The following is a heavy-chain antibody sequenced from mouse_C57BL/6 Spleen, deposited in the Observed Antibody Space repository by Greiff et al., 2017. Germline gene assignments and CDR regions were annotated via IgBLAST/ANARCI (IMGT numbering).Heavy chain of an antibody. CDR2: ISSGGSYT. J-gene: IGHJ1*03. V-gene: IGHV5-6*01. CDR3: ARRTTDGYFDV. CDR1: GFTFSSYG. D-gene: IGHD1-1*01. Sequence: EVHLVESGGDLVKPGGSLKLSCAASGFTFSSYGMSWVRQTPDKRLEWVATISSGGSYTYYPDSVKGRFTISRDNAKNTLYLQMSSLKSEDTAMYYCARRTTDGYFDVWGTGTTVTVSS.